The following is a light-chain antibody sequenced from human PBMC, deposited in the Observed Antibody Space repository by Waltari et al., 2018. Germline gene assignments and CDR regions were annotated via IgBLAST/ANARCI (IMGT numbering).Light chain of an antibody. Sequence: DIVVTQSPLSLPVTPGEPPSISRRSSQSLLHRYGNNYLDWYLQKPGQSPQLLIYLGSNRASGVPDRFSGSGSGTDFTLRISRVEAEDVGVYYCMQSLQTLWTFGPGTKVEIK. CDR2: LGS. V-gene: IGKV2-28*01. J-gene: IGKJ1*01. CDR1: QSLLHRYGNNY. CDR3: MQSLQTLWT.